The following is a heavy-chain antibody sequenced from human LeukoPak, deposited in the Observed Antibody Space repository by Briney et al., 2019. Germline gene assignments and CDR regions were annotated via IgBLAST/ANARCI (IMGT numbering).Heavy chain of an antibody. CDR1: GFTFSNYW. CDR3: ARELSGGSSRHFDY. CDR2: INSDGNIT. V-gene: IGHV3-74*01. Sequence: GGSLRLSCAASGFTFSNYWMHWVRHAPGKGPVWVSRINSDGNITTYADSVKGRFSISRDNAKNALYVQMNSLRAEDTAVYYCARELSGGSSRHFDYWGQGTLVTVSS. D-gene: IGHD2-15*01. J-gene: IGHJ4*02.